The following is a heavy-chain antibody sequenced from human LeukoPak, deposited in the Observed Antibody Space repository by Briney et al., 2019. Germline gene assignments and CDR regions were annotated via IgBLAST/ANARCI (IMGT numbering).Heavy chain of an antibody. Sequence: GGSLRLSCAASGFTVSSNYMTWVRQAPGKGLGWVSGIYSGGSTYYADSVKGRFTISRDNSKNTLYLQMNSLRAEDTAVYYCVTSLTPDDIELGYWGQGTLVTVSS. CDR3: VTSLTPDDIELGY. V-gene: IGHV3-66*01. CDR2: IYSGGST. D-gene: IGHD2-15*01. CDR1: GFTVSSNY. J-gene: IGHJ4*02.